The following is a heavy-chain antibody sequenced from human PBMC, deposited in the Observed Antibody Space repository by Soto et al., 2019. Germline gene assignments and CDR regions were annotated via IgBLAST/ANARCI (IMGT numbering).Heavy chain of an antibody. D-gene: IGHD2-2*01. J-gene: IGHJ6*02. CDR3: ARDRCSSTSCSKTRGYYYYYYGMDV. Sequence: PSETLSLTCTVSGGSISSGGYYWSWIRQHPGKGLEWIGYIYYSGSTYYNPSLKSRVTISVDTSKNQFSLKLSSVTAADTAVYYCARDRCSSTSCSKTRGYYYYYYGMDVWGQGTTVTVSS. CDR1: GGSISSGGYY. V-gene: IGHV4-31*03. CDR2: IYYSGST.